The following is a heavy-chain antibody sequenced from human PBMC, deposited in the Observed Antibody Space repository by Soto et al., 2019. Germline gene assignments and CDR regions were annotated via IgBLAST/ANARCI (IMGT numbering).Heavy chain of an antibody. CDR2: INHSGST. CDR1: GGSFSGYY. Sequence: PSETLSLTCAVYGGSFSGYYWSWIRQPPGKGLEWIGEINHSGSTNYNPSLKSRVTISVDTSKNQFSLKLSSVTAADTAVYYCARGRFGYGFYYYYGMDVWGQGTTVTVS. J-gene: IGHJ6*02. D-gene: IGHD5-18*01. V-gene: IGHV4-34*01. CDR3: ARGRFGYGFYYYYGMDV.